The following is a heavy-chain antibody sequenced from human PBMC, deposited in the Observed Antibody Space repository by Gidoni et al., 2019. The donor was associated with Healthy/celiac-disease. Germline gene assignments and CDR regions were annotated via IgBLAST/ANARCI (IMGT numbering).Heavy chain of an antibody. D-gene: IGHD6-19*01. CDR3: ARDGGSGWLPTYYFDY. Sequence: QVQLVQSGAEVKKPGASVKVSCKASGYTFTGYYMHWVRQAPGQGLEWMGWINPNSGGTNYAQKFQGRVTMTRDTSISTAYMELSRLRSDDTAVYYCARDGGSGWLPTYYFDYWGQGTLVTVSS. CDR1: GYTFTGYY. V-gene: IGHV1-2*02. J-gene: IGHJ4*02. CDR2: INPNSGGT.